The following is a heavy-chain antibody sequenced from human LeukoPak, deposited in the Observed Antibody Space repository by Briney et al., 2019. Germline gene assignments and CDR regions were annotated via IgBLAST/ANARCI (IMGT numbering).Heavy chain of an antibody. D-gene: IGHD3-3*01. CDR1: GDSISSGSYY. CDR2: IYTSGST. V-gene: IGHV4-61*02. Sequence: ASETLSLTCTVSGDSISSGSYYWSWIRQPAGKGLEWIGRIYTSGSTNYNPSLKSRVTISVDTSKNQFSLKLSSVTAADTAVYYCARGATFDFWSGYYYFDYWGQGTLVTVSS. CDR3: ARGATFDFWSGYYYFDY. J-gene: IGHJ4*02.